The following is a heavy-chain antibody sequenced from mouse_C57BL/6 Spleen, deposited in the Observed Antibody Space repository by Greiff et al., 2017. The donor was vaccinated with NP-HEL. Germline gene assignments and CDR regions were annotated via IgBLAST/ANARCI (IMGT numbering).Heavy chain of an antibody. J-gene: IGHJ3*01. CDR2: IYPGDGDT. CDR3: ARWDYYGSSYEFAY. Sequence: QVQLQQSGAELVKPGASVKISCKASGYAFSSYWMNWVKQRPGKGLEWIGQIYPGDGDTNYNGKFKGKATLTADKSSSTAYMQLSSLTSEDSAVYFCARWDYYGSSYEFAYWGQGTLVTVSA. D-gene: IGHD1-1*01. V-gene: IGHV1-80*01. CDR1: GYAFSSYW.